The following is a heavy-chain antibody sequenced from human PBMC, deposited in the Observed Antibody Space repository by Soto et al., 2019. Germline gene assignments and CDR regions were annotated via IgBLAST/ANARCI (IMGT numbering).Heavy chain of an antibody. CDR1: GFTFWSYA. Sequence: EVQLLESAGGLVQPGGSLRLSCAASGFTFWSYAMSWVRQAPGKGLEWVSTVNSDGDTTNYADSVKGRFTISRSNSKNTLYLQMTSLRAEDTAIYYCATSIAMAANYWGQGTLVTVSS. D-gene: IGHD6-19*01. J-gene: IGHJ4*02. CDR3: ATSIAMAANY. V-gene: IGHV3-23*01. CDR2: VNSDGDTT.